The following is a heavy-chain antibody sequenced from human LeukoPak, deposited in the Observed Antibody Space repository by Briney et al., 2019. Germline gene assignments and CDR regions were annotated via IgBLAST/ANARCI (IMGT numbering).Heavy chain of an antibody. CDR2: INQDGSEK. CDR1: GFTFSRYW. V-gene: IGHV3-7*03. J-gene: IGHJ4*02. D-gene: IGHD6-6*01. Sequence: GGSLRLSCAASGFTFSRYWMTWVRQAPGKGLEWVANINQDGSEKYYADSVKGRFTISRDNAKNSLYLQMNSLRGEDMALYYCAKGLVGSSIADFFDYWGQGILVTVSS. CDR3: AKGLVGSSIADFFDY.